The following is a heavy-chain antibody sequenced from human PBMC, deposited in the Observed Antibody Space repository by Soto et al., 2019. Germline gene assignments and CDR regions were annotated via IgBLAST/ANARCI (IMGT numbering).Heavy chain of an antibody. CDR3: ARDPTVTRYYYYYYCMDF. CDR2: IIPIFGTA. Sequence: QVPLVQSGAEVKNPGSSVKGSCKSSGGTFSSYAISPVLQAPGQGLEWMGGIIPIFGTANYAQKFQGSVTITADESTSRAYMELGRLRSAESAVSACARDPTVTRYYYYYYCMDFWAQRTTVTV. V-gene: IGHV1-69*12. J-gene: IGHJ6*02. D-gene: IGHD4-17*01. CDR1: GGTFSSYA.